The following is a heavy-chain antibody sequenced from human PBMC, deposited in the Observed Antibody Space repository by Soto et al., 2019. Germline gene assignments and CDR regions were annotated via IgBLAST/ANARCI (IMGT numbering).Heavy chain of an antibody. Sequence: QVQLVESGGGVVQPGRSLRLSCAASGFTFSSYAMHWVRQAPGKGLEWVAVISYDGSNKYYADSVKGRFTISRDNSKNTLYLQMNSLRAEDTAVYYCARDGNRGVTTTSFDYWGQGTLVTVSS. CDR2: ISYDGSNK. CDR3: ARDGNRGVTTTSFDY. J-gene: IGHJ4*02. D-gene: IGHD4-17*01. CDR1: GFTFSSYA. V-gene: IGHV3-30-3*01.